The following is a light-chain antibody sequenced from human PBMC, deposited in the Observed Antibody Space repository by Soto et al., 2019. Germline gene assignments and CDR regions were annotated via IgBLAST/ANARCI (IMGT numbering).Light chain of an antibody. CDR1: RSNIGTYT. J-gene: IGLJ2*01. V-gene: IGLV1-44*01. CDR2: RNH. CDR3: AAWDDSLRAVV. Sequence: QSVLTQSPSASGTPGQRVTISCSGSRSNIGTYTVNWYQQLPGTAPTLLIYRNHQRPSGDPDRFSGSKSGTSASLAISGPQSEEEADYYCAAWDDSLRAVVFGGGTKLTVL.